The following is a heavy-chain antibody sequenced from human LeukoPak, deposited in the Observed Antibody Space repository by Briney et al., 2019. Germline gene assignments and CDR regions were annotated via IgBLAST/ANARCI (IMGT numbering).Heavy chain of an antibody. D-gene: IGHD6-13*01. CDR3: ASLSGYSSSWSDFDY. CDR2: IIPIFGTA. CDR1: GGTFSSYA. V-gene: IGHV1-69*05. J-gene: IGHJ4*02. Sequence: SVKVSCKASGGTFSSYAISWVPQAPGQGLEWMGRIIPIFGTANYAQKFQGRVTITTDESTSTAYMELSSLRSEDTAVYYCASLSGYSSSWSDFDYWGQGTLVTVSS.